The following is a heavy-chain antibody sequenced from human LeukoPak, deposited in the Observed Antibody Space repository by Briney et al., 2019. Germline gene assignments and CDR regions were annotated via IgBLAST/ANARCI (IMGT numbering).Heavy chain of an antibody. J-gene: IGHJ4*02. CDR1: GFTFCTYA. V-gene: IGHV3-7*01. D-gene: IGHD4-17*01. Sequence: GGSPRLSCAAPGFTFCTYAMSWVRQAPGKGLELVANIKQDGSAKYCVDSVKGRFTISRDNAKNSMYLQMNSLRAEDPAVYYCARGGDDDFDLGDYWGQGTLVTVSS. CDR2: IKQDGSAK. CDR3: ARGGDDDFDLGDY.